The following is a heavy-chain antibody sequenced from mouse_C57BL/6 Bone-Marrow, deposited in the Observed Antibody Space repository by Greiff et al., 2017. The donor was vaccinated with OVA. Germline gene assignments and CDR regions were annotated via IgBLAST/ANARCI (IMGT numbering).Heavy chain of an antibody. CDR2: IDPETGGT. V-gene: IGHV1-15*01. J-gene: IGHJ1*03. D-gene: IGHD1-1*01. Sequence: VKLMESGAELVRPGASVTLSCKASGYTFTDYEMHWVKQTPVHGLEWIGAIDPETGGTAYNQKFKGKAILTADKSSSTAYMELRSLTSEDSAVYYCTRWGTTVVATFDVWGTGTTVTVSS. CDR1: GYTFTDYE. CDR3: TRWGTTVVATFDV.